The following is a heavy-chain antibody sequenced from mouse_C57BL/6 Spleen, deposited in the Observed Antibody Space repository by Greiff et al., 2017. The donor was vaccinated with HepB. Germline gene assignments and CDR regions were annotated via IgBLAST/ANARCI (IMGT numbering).Heavy chain of an antibody. V-gene: IGHV1-69*01. J-gene: IGHJ4*01. D-gene: IGHD2-1*01. CDR1: GYTFTSYW. Sequence: QVQLQQPGAELVMPGASVKLSCKASGYTFTSYWMHWVKQRPGQGLEWIGEIDHSDSYTNYNQKFKGQSTLTVDKSSSTAYMQLSSLTSEDSAVYYGARRGYYGNYPYAMDYWGQGTSVTVSS. CDR3: ARRGYYGNYPYAMDY. CDR2: IDHSDSYT.